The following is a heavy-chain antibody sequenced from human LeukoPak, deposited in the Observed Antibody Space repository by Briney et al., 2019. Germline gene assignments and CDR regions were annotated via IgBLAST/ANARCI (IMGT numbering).Heavy chain of an antibody. D-gene: IGHD4-23*01. CDR1: GGSISSGGYY. Sequence: SETLSLTCTVSGGSISSGGYYWSWIRQHPGKGLEWIGYIYYSGSTYYNPSLKSRVTISVDTSKNQFSLKLSSVTAADTAVYYCARVGYGGSFLDYWGQGTLVTVSS. J-gene: IGHJ4*02. CDR3: ARVGYGGSFLDY. CDR2: IYYSGST. V-gene: IGHV4-31*03.